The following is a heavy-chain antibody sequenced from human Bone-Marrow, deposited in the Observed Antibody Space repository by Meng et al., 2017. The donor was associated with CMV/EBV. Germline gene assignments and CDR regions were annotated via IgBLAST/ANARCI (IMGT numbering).Heavy chain of an antibody. D-gene: IGHD3/OR15-3a*01. CDR3: ARSPPNIFGLIGAFDI. V-gene: IGHV1-2*02. CDR1: GYTFTGYY. Sequence: SVKVSCKASGYTFTGYYMHWVRQAPGQGLEWMGWINPNSGGTNYAQKFQGRVTMTRDTSISTAYMELSRLRSDDTAVYYCARSPPNIFGLIGAFDIWGQGTMVTVSS. CDR2: INPNSGGT. J-gene: IGHJ3*02.